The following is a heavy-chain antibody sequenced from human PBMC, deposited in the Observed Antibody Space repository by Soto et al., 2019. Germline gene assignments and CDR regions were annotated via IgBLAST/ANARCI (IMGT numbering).Heavy chain of an antibody. J-gene: IGHJ4*02. CDR3: ARELIYGSGSYY. D-gene: IGHD3-10*01. CDR2: ISAYNGNT. Sequence: QVQLVQSGAEVKKPGASVKVSCKASGYTFTSYGISWVRQAPRQRLEWMGWISAYNGNTNYAQKLQRRVTMTTDTSTSTAHVELRSVRSGDTAVYYCARELIYGSGSYYWGQGTLVTVSS. CDR1: GYTFTSYG. V-gene: IGHV1-18*01.